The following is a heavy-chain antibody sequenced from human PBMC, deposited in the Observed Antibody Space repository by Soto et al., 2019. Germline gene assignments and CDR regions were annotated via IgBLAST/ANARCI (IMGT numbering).Heavy chain of an antibody. CDR3: AKRGRGAVAFDY. CDR2: ISGSGGST. V-gene: IGHV3-23*01. Sequence: EVQLLESGGGLVQPGGSLRLSCAASGFSFSSYAMTWVRQAPGKGLEWVSTISGSGGSTYYADSVKGRFTISRDNSKNTLSLQMNGLRAEGTAVYYCAKRGRGAVAFDYWGQGTLVTVSS. D-gene: IGHD6-19*01. CDR1: GFSFSSYA. J-gene: IGHJ4*02.